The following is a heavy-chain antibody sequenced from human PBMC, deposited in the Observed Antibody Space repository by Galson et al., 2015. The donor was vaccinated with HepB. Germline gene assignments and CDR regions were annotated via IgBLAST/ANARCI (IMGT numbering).Heavy chain of an antibody. J-gene: IGHJ4*02. D-gene: IGHD3-3*01. CDR1: GGSISSSSYY. CDR2: IYYSGST. Sequence: ETLSLTCTVSGGSISSSSYYWGWIRQPPGKGLEWIGSIYYSGSTYYNPSLKSRVTISVDTSKNQFSLKLSSVTAADTAVYYCARLRLGDFWGQAQGPSDYWGQGALVTVSS. V-gene: IGHV4-39*01. CDR3: ARLRLGDFWGQAQGPSDY.